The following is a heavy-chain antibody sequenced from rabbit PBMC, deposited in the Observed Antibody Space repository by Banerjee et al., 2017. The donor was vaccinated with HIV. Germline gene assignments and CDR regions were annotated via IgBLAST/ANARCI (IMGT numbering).Heavy chain of an antibody. CDR3: ARDLDGVIGWNFGW. J-gene: IGHJ2*01. Sequence: QEQLEESGGDLVKPGASLTLTCIASGVSFSGDSYMCWVRQAPGKGLEWIVCVDAGSSGFTYFASWAKGRFTISKTSSTTVTLQMTSLTAADTATYFCARDLDGVIGWNFGWRGPGTLVTVS. D-gene: IGHD4-1*01. CDR1: GVSFSGDSY. V-gene: IGHV1S45*01. CDR2: VDAGSSGFT.